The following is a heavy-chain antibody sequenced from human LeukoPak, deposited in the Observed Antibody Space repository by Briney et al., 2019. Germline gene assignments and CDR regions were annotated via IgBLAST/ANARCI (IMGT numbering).Heavy chain of an antibody. J-gene: IGHJ4*02. CDR3: ASSPLAVAGMGEYFDY. Sequence: PSQTLSPTCTVSGGSISSGSYYWSWIRQPAGKGLEWIGRIYTSGSTNYNPSLKSRVTISVDTSKNQFSLKLSSVTAADTAVYYCASSPLAVAGMGEYFDYWGQGTLVTVSS. CDR2: IYTSGST. CDR1: GGSISSGSYY. V-gene: IGHV4-61*02. D-gene: IGHD6-19*01.